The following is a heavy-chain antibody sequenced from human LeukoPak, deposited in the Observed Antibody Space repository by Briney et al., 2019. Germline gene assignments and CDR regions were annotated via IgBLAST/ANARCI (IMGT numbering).Heavy chain of an antibody. J-gene: IGHJ4*02. CDR1: GFTFSSYE. Sequence: GGSLRLSCAASGFTFSSYEMNWVRQAPGKGLEWVSDISSSGTTIHYADSVKGRFTISRDNAKNSLYLQMSSLRAEGTAVYYCARGLDDGYSYGLDYWGQGTLVTVSS. D-gene: IGHD5-18*01. CDR2: ISSSGTTI. CDR3: ARGLDDGYSYGLDY. V-gene: IGHV3-48*03.